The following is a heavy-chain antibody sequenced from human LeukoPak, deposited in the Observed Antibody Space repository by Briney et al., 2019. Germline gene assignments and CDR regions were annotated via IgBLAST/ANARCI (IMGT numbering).Heavy chain of an antibody. D-gene: IGHD6-13*01. J-gene: IGHJ6*02. CDR3: ASRSGYSSSWYGYYGKDV. Sequence: ASVKVSCRASGYTFTSYGISWVRQAPGQGPEWMGWISAYNGNTNYAQKLQGRVTMTTDTSASTAYMELSSLRSEDTAVYYCASRSGYSSSWYGYYGKDVWGQGTTVTVSS. V-gene: IGHV1-18*01. CDR1: GYTFTSYG. CDR2: ISAYNGNT.